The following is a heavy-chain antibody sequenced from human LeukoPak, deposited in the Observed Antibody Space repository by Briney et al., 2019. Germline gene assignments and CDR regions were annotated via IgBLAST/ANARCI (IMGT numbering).Heavy chain of an antibody. V-gene: IGHV4-39*02. CDR3: ARDRRYSSGWYNY. J-gene: IGHJ4*02. D-gene: IGHD6-19*01. CDR2: IYYSGST. CDR1: GGSISSSSYY. Sequence: SETLSLTCTVSGGSISSSSYYWGWIRQPPGKGLEWIGSIYYSGSTYYNPSLKSRVTISVDTSKNQFSLKLSSVTAADTAVYYCARDRRYSSGWYNYWGQGTLVTVSS.